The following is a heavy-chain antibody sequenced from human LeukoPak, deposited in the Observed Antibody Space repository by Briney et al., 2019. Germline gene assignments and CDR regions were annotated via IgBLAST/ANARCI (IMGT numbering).Heavy chain of an antibody. Sequence: SETLSLTCAIYGGSFSGYYWSWIRQPPGKGLEWIGEINHSGSTNYNPSLKSRVTISVDTSKNQFSLKLSSVTAADTAVYYCARRGSSGSYYNGPRGAETYYYYYYMDVWGKGTTVTISS. CDR1: GGSFSGYY. V-gene: IGHV4-34*01. D-gene: IGHD3-10*01. CDR2: INHSGST. J-gene: IGHJ6*03. CDR3: ARRGSSGSYYNGPRGAETYYYYYYMDV.